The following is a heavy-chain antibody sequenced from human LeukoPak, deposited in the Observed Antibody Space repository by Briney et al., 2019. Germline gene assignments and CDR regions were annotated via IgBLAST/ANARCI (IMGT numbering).Heavy chain of an antibody. CDR1: GGSISSYY. Sequence: KASETLSLTCTVSGGSISSYYWSWIRQPPGKGLEWIGYTYYSGSTNYNPSLKSRVTISVDTSKNQFSLKLSSVTAADTAVYYCARRRSAYDSSGSFDYWGQGTLVTVSS. CDR2: TYYSGST. J-gene: IGHJ4*02. V-gene: IGHV4-59*08. D-gene: IGHD3-22*01. CDR3: ARRRSAYDSSGSFDY.